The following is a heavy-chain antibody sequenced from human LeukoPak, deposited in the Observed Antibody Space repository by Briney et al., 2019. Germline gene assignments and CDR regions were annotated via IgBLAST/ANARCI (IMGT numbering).Heavy chain of an antibody. Sequence: PSETLSLTCAVYGGSFSGYYWSWIRQPPGKGLEWIGEINHSGSTNYNPSLKSRVTISVDTSKNQFSLKLSSVTAADTAVYYCARKYGDYPWFDPWGQGTLVTVSS. D-gene: IGHD4-17*01. V-gene: IGHV4-34*01. CDR2: INHSGST. J-gene: IGHJ5*02. CDR1: GGSFSGYY. CDR3: ARKYGDYPWFDP.